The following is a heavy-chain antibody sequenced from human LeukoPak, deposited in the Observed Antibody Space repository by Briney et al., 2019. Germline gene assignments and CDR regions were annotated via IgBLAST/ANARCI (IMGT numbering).Heavy chain of an antibody. V-gene: IGHV1-18*01. CDR2: ISTYNGNT. D-gene: IGHD6-13*01. CDR3: ARGGVSSSCYRTPDY. CDR1: GYTFTNYG. Sequence: ASVKVSCKASGYTFTNYGISWVRQAPGQGLEWMGWISTYNGNTNYAQKLQGRVTMTTDTSTSTAYMELRSLRSDDTAVYYCARGGVSSSCYRTPDYSGQGTLVTVSS. J-gene: IGHJ4*02.